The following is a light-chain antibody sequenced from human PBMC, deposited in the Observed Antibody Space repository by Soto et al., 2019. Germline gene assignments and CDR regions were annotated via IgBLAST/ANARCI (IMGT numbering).Light chain of an antibody. Sequence: QSVLTQPPSASGTPGQGVTSSCSGSTSNIGSNYVYWYRQLPGTAPKLLIYRNNQRPSGVPDRFSGSKSGTSASLAISGLRSDDEADYFCATWDDSLNGFYVFGTGTKVTVL. CDR3: ATWDDSLNGFYV. CDR2: RNN. J-gene: IGLJ1*01. V-gene: IGLV1-47*01. CDR1: TSNIGSNY.